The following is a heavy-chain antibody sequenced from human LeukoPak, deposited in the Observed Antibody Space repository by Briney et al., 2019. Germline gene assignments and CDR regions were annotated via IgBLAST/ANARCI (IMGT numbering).Heavy chain of an antibody. V-gene: IGHV3-30*02. CDR2: IRYDGSNK. Sequence: GGSLRLSCAAPGFTFSSYGMHWVRQAPGKGLEWVAFIRYDGSNKYYADSVKGRFTISRDNSKSTLYLQMNSLRAEDTAVYYCAKDQAAARTFDYWGQGTLVTVSS. CDR1: GFTFSSYG. CDR3: AKDQAAARTFDY. J-gene: IGHJ4*02. D-gene: IGHD6-13*01.